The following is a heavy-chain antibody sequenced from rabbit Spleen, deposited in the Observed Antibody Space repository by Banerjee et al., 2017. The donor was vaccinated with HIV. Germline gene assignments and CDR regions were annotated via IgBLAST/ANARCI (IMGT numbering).Heavy chain of an antibody. D-gene: IGHD1-1*01. J-gene: IGHJ4*01. V-gene: IGHV1S47*01. CDR1: GVSLNDKD. Sequence: QEQLVESGGGLVQPEGSLTLTCKASGVSLNDKDVMCWVRQAPGKGLEWIAYIYTAGGSTYYASWAKGRFTITRSTSLNTVTLQLNSLTAADTATYFCARLSSGAFNLWGPGTLVTVS. CDR3: ARLSSGAFNL. CDR2: IYTAGGST.